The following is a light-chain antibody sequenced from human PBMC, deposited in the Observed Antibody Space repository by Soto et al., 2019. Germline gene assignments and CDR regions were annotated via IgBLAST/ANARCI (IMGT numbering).Light chain of an antibody. CDR3: QSYDRSLSGSV. J-gene: IGLJ3*02. V-gene: IGLV1-40*01. CDR2: DTT. CDR1: SSNIGAGYD. Sequence: QSVLTQPPSVSGAPGQRVTISCTGGSSNIGAGYDVQWYQQFPGIAPTLLIYDTTSRPSGVPDRFSGSKSGTSASLAITGLQAEDEADYYCQSYDRSLSGSVFGGGTKLTV.